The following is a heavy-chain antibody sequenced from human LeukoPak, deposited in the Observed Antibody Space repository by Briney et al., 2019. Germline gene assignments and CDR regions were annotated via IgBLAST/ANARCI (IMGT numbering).Heavy chain of an antibody. J-gene: IGHJ6*02. CDR3: ARASHCSGGSCFGPYYYYYGMDV. CDR2: MNPNSGNT. V-gene: IGHV1-8*01. CDR1: GYTFTSYD. Sequence: ASVKVSCKASGYTFTSYDINWVRQATGQGLEWMGWMNPNSGNTGYAQKFQGRVTMTRNTSISTAYMELSSLRSEDTAVYYRARASHCSGGSCFGPYYYYYGMDVWGQGTTVTVSS. D-gene: IGHD2-15*01.